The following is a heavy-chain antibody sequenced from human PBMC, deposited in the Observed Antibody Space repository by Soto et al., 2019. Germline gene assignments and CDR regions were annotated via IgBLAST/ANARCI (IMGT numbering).Heavy chain of an antibody. V-gene: IGHV4-31*03. CDR1: GGSISSGGYY. D-gene: IGHD5-12*01. Sequence: QVQLQESGPGLVKPSQTLSLTCTVSGGSISSGGYYWSWIRQHPGKGLEWIGYIYYSGSTYYNPSLNSRVTISVDTSKIQFSLKLSSVTAADTAVYYCARQAGEGGYDYYYYYYMDVWGKGTTVTVSS. CDR3: ARQAGEGGYDYYYYYYMDV. CDR2: IYYSGST. J-gene: IGHJ6*03.